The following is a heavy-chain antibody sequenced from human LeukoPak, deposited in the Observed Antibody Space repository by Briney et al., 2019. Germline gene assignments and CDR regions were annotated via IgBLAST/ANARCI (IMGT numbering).Heavy chain of an antibody. V-gene: IGHV3-7*01. J-gene: IGHJ4*02. CDR1: GFIFSDSW. D-gene: IGHD4-17*01. Sequence: QPGGSLRLSCAASGFIFSDSWMSWVRQAPGKGLEWVGNIKQDGSEKYFADSVKGRFTISRDNAKNSLYLQMNSLGAEDTAVYYCATVSYGNYFDYWGQGILVTVSS. CDR3: ATVSYGNYFDY. CDR2: IKQDGSEK.